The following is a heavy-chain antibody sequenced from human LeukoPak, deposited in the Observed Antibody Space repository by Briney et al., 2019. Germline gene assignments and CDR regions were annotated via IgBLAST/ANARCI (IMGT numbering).Heavy chain of an antibody. CDR1: GYTFTGYY. V-gene: IGHV1-18*04. J-gene: IGHJ4*02. CDR2: ISAYNGNT. CDR3: ARGPYYYDSSGYSDDY. D-gene: IGHD3-22*01. Sequence: GASVKVSCKASGYTFTGYYMHWVRQAPGQGLEWMGWISAYNGNTNYAQKLQGRVTMTTDTSTSTAYMELRSLRSDDTAVYYCARGPYYYDSSGYSDDYWGQGTLVTVSS.